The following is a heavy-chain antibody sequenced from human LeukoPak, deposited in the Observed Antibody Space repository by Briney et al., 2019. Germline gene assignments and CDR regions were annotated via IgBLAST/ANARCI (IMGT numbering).Heavy chain of an antibody. D-gene: IGHD2-2*01. CDR3: ARHRYCSSTSCPYRIRNYYYMDV. V-gene: IGHV4-61*02. J-gene: IGHJ6*03. Sequence: SETLSLTCTVSGGSISSGSYYWSWIRQPAGKGLEWIGRIYTSGSTNYNPSLKSRVTISVDTSKNQFSLKLSSVTAADTAVYYCARHRYCSSTSCPYRIRNYYYMDVWGKGTTVTISS. CDR1: GGSISSGSYY. CDR2: IYTSGST.